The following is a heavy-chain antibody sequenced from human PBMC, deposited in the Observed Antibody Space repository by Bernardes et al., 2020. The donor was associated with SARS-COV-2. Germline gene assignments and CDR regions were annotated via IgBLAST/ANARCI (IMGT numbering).Heavy chain of an antibody. CDR3: AKVGTDTLMGATTKNHYYYGLDV. CDR1: GFSFSNYG. D-gene: IGHD1-26*01. Sequence: GGSLRLSCSASGFSFSNYGMTWVRQAPGKGLEWVSFISSGGIKTYYADSVKGRFTISRYNSKDTLSLQMDSLRVEDTAVYYCAKVGTDTLMGATTKNHYYYGLDVWGQGTTVTVSS. J-gene: IGHJ6*02. CDR2: ISSGGIKT. V-gene: IGHV3-23*01.